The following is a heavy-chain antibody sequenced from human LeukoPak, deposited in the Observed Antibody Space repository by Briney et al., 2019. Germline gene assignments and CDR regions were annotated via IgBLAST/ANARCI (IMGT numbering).Heavy chain of an antibody. CDR1: GYTFTGYY. CDR3: ARDVICSSTSCYHVDAFDI. J-gene: IGHJ3*02. Sequence: ASVKVSCKASGYTFTGYYMHWVRQAPGQGLEWMGWINPNSGGTNYAQKFQGWVTMTRDTSISTAYMELSRLRSDDTAVYYCARDVICSSTSCYHVDAFDIWGQGTMVTVSS. D-gene: IGHD2-2*01. CDR2: INPNSGGT. V-gene: IGHV1-2*04.